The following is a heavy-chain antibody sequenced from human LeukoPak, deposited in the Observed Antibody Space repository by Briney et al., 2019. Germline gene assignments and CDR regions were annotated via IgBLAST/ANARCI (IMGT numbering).Heavy chain of an antibody. CDR1: GGSISSGSY. D-gene: IGHD1-14*01. V-gene: IGHV4-61*02. Sequence: SETLSLTCTVSGGSISSGSYWSWIRQPAGKGLEWIGRIYTSGSTNYNPSLKSRATISVDTSKNQFSLELSSVTAADTAVYYCARAPEYGLYYFDYWGQGTLVTVSS. CDR3: ARAPEYGLYYFDY. CDR2: IYTSGST. J-gene: IGHJ4*02.